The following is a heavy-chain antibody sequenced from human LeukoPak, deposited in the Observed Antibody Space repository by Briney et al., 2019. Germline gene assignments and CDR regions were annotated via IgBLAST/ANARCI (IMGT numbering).Heavy chain of an antibody. CDR1: GNSISSGDYY. J-gene: IGHJ4*02. CDR2: IYTSGST. V-gene: IGHV4-61*02. CDR3: ARRPIRKWYDFDS. D-gene: IGHD2-8*01. Sequence: PSETLSLTCTVSGNSISSGDYYWSWIRQPAGKGLEWIGRIYTSGSTNYNPSLKSRVTMSVDTSKNQFSLKLNSVTAADTTMYYCARRPIRKWYDFDSWGQGTLVTVSS.